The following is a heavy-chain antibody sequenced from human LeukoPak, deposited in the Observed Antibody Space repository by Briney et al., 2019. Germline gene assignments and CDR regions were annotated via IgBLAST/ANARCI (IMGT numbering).Heavy chain of an antibody. CDR1: AYTFSTYY. V-gene: IGHV1-46*01. Sequence: ASVKVSCKASAYTFSTYYLHWVRQAPGQGLEWMGMINPSDGSTSYAQKFQGRVTMTRDNSTSTVYMELRSLRSEDTAVYYCARVHARDYYYYYYMDVWGKGTTVTVSS. J-gene: IGHJ6*03. CDR3: ARVHARDYYYYYYMDV. CDR2: INPSDGST.